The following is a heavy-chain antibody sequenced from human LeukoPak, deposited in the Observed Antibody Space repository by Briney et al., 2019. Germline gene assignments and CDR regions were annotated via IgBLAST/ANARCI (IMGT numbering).Heavy chain of an antibody. CDR1: GGSISSYY. J-gene: IGHJ6*02. CDR2: IYTSGST. CDR3: AREYSSSWYQFADYYYGMDV. V-gene: IGHV4-4*07. D-gene: IGHD6-13*01. Sequence: PSETLSLTCTVSGGSISSYYWSWIRQPAGKGLEWIGRIYTSGSTNYNPSLKSRVTMSVDTSKNQFSLKLSSVTAADTAVYYCAREYSSSWYQFADYYYGMDVWGQGTTVTVSS.